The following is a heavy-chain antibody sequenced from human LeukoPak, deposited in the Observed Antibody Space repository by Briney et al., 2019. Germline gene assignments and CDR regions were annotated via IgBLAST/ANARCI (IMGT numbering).Heavy chain of an antibody. J-gene: IGHJ5*02. V-gene: IGHV4-59*01. CDR1: GGSISSYY. CDR2: IYYSGST. Sequence: PSETLSLTCTVSGGSISSYYWSLIRQPPGKGLEWIGYIYYSGSTNYNPSLKSRVTISVDTSKNQFSLKLSSVTAADTAVYYCARQSNYYDSSGPLGWFDPWGQGTLVTVSS. D-gene: IGHD3-22*01. CDR3: ARQSNYYDSSGPLGWFDP.